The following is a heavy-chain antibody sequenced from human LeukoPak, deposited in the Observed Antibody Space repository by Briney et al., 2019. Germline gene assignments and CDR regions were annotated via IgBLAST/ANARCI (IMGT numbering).Heavy chain of an antibody. CDR3: ARGPPAVSINTYA. J-gene: IGHJ4*02. CDR1: GFTVGNNY. CDR2: IFSHGET. Sequence: PGGSLRLSCAASGFTVGNNYMNWVRQAPGKGLEWVSLIFSHGETSYADSGKGRFTISRDNSKNTLYLQMNGLRGEDTAVYYCARGPPAVSINTYAWGQGTLVTVSS. V-gene: IGHV3-66*01. D-gene: IGHD2-8*01.